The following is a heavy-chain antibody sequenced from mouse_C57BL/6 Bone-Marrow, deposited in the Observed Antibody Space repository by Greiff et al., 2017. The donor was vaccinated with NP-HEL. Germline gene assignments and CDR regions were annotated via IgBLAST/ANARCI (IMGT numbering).Heavy chain of an antibody. D-gene: IGHD3-1*01. V-gene: IGHV1-9*01. CDR2: ILPGSGST. J-gene: IGHJ3*01. Sequence: LVESGAELMKPGASVKLSCKATGYTFTGYWIEWVKQRPGHGLEWIGEILPGSGSTNYNEKFKGKATFTADTSSNTAYMQLSSLKTEDSAIYYCARGLWGLFAYWGQGTLVTVSA. CDR3: ARGLWGLFAY. CDR1: GYTFTGYW.